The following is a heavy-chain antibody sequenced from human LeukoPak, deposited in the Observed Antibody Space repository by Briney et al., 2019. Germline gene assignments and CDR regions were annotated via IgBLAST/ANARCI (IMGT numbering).Heavy chain of an antibody. J-gene: IGHJ3*02. V-gene: IGHV3-11*01. D-gene: IGHD3-10*01. CDR1: EFTFSDYY. CDR2: ISYSGDTI. CDR3: AKERVAGLLWFGEPTAYAFDI. Sequence: GGSLRLSCAASEFTFSDYYMSWIRQAPGKGLEWVSYISYSGDTIYYADSVKGRFTVSRDNAKNSLYLQMNSLRAEDTAVYYCAKERVAGLLWFGEPTAYAFDIWGQGTMVTVSS.